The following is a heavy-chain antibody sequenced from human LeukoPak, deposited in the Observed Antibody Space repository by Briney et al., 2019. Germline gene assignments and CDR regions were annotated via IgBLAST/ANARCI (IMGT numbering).Heavy chain of an antibody. CDR2: IIPIFGTA. CDR1: GGTFSSYA. Sequence: SVKVSCKASGGTFSSYAISWVRQAPGQGLEWMGRIIPIFGTANYAQKFQGRVTITTDESTSTAYMELSSLKSEDTAVYYCAVCIAVAPTKNAFDIWGQGTMVTVSS. D-gene: IGHD6-19*01. CDR3: AVCIAVAPTKNAFDI. J-gene: IGHJ3*02. V-gene: IGHV1-69*05.